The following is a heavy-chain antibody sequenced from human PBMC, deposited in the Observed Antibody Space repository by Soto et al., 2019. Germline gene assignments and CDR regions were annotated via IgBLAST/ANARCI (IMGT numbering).Heavy chain of an antibody. J-gene: IGHJ4*02. V-gene: IGHV4-4*02. CDR2: IYHSGST. CDR3: ARVEWLRRIDY. Sequence: QGQLQESGPGLVKPSGTLSLTCAVSGGSISSSTWWILVRQPPGKGLEWIGEIYHSGSTNYNPSLKSRVPISVDKSKHQFSLKLSSVTAAATAVYYCARVEWLRRIDYWGQGTLVTVSS. D-gene: IGHD5-12*01. CDR1: GGSISSSTW.